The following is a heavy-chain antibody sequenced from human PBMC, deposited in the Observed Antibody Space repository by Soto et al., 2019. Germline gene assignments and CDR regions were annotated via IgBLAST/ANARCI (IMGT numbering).Heavy chain of an antibody. CDR2: IYPGDSDT. Sequence: EVQLVQSGAEVKKPGESLKISCKGSGYSFTSYWIGWVRQMPGKGLEWMGIIYPGDSDTRYSPSFQGQVTISADKSIXTXYXXWSSLKASDTAMYYCARANCGGDWYSWDYYYGMDVWGQGTTVTVSS. V-gene: IGHV5-51*01. J-gene: IGHJ6*02. CDR1: GYSFTSYW. CDR3: ARANCGGDWYSWDYYYGMDV. D-gene: IGHD2-21*02.